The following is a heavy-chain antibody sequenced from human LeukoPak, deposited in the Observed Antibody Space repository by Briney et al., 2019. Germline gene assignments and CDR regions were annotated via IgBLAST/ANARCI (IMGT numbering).Heavy chain of an antibody. D-gene: IGHD1-1*01. CDR1: GFTFSSYW. CDR2: LNSDGSRT. J-gene: IGHJ5*02. CDR3: AGKTGYYWFDP. Sequence: QPGGSLRLSCAASGFTFSSYWMHWVRQAPGRGLVWVSRLNSDGSRTNYADSVKGRFTISRDNAKNSLYLQMNSLRDEDTAVYYCAGKTGYYWFDPWGQGTLVTVSS. V-gene: IGHV3-74*01.